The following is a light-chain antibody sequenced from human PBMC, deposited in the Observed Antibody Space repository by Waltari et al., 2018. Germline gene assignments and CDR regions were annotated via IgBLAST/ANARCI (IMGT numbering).Light chain of an antibody. CDR2: AAS. CDR1: QRVSGY. CDR3: QQTYSNFRT. J-gene: IGKJ1*01. Sequence: DIQMTQSPSSLPASVGDSVTITCRTSQRVSGYLNWYQQKPGQAPKLLIYAASSLQSGVPPRFRGSVFGTDFTLTINGLQPEDFAVYYCQQTYSNFRTFGQGTKVDVK. V-gene: IGKV1-39*01.